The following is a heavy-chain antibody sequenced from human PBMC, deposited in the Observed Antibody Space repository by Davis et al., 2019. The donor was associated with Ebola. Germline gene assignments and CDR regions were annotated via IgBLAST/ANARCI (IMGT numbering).Heavy chain of an antibody. V-gene: IGHV3-9*01. D-gene: IGHD3-22*01. CDR2: ITWNSDRV. Sequence: PGGSLRLSCAASGFTIDAYGMHWVRHGPGKGLEWVAGITWNSDRVAYADSVKGRFTISRDNAKNSLYLQMNSLRAEDTALYYCATGRGYYYDTWGQGTLVTVSS. J-gene: IGHJ5*02. CDR1: GFTIDAYG. CDR3: ATGRGYYYDT.